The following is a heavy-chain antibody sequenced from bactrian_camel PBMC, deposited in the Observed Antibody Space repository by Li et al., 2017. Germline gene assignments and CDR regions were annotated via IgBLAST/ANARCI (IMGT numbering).Heavy chain of an antibody. D-gene: IGHD3*01. Sequence: HVQLVESGGGSVQAGGSLRLSCAASTGTFRSACMGWIRQVSGKEREGVASIDSDGETTYADPAKGRFTISRDNAKNTLYLQMNSLKPEDTAMYYCAADRGQKGWELLNSGLYTYWGQGTQVTVS. V-gene: IGHV3S53*01. J-gene: IGHJ4*01. CDR2: IDSDGET. CDR1: TGTFRSAC. CDR3: AADRGQKGWELLNSGLYTY.